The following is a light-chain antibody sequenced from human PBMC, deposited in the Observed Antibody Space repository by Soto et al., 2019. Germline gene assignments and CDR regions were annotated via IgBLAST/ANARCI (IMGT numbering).Light chain of an antibody. Sequence: EIVLSQSPDTLSLSPGERATLSCSASQSFSDRYLAWYQQRPGQAPRLLIYGASNRPTGIPDRVSGSGSGTDFTLTVNRLEPEDFAVYYCQQYESSPITFGQGTRLEIK. CDR2: GAS. V-gene: IGKV3-20*01. CDR3: QQYESSPIT. J-gene: IGKJ5*01. CDR1: QSFSDRY.